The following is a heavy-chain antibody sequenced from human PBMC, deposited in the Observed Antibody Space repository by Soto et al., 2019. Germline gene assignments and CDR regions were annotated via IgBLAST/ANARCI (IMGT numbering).Heavy chain of an antibody. V-gene: IGHV3-11*01. D-gene: IGHD3-22*01. CDR1: GFTFSDYY. J-gene: IGHJ4*02. Sequence: GGSLRLSCAASGFTFSDYYMSWIRQAPGKGLEWVSYISSSGSTIYYADSVKGRFTISRDNAKNSLYLQMNSLRAEDTAMYYCARQIYDSDSGPNFQYYFDSWGQGTLVTVS. CDR2: ISSSGSTI. CDR3: ARQIYDSDSGPNFQYYFDS.